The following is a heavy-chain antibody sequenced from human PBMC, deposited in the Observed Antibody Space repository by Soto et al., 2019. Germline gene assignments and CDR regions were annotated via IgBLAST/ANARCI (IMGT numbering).Heavy chain of an antibody. D-gene: IGHD6-19*01. CDR2: ISYDGSNK. CDR1: GFTFSSYA. Sequence: PGGSLRLSCAASGFTFSSYAMHWVRQAPGKGLEWVAVISYDGSNKYYADSVKGRFTISRDNSKNTLYLQMNSLRAEDTAVHYCARGSSGWYWNYGMDVWGQGTTVTVSS. J-gene: IGHJ6*02. CDR3: ARGSSGWYWNYGMDV. V-gene: IGHV3-30-3*01.